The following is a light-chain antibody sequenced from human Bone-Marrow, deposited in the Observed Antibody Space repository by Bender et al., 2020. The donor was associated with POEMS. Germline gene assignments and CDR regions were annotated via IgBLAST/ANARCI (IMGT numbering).Light chain of an antibody. CDR3: CSFADSGTWV. Sequence: QSALTQPASVSGSPGQSITISCTGTSSDIGAFNYVSWYLQHPGNAPKLMIYDVSNRPSGVSNRFSGSKSGNTASLTISGLQAEDEADYYCCSFADSGTWVFGGGTKLTVL. CDR2: DVS. V-gene: IGLV2-23*02. CDR1: SSDIGAFNY. J-gene: IGLJ3*02.